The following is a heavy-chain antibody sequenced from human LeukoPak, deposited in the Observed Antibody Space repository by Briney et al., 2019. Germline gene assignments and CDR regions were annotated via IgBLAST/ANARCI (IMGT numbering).Heavy chain of an antibody. V-gene: IGHV4-59*01. Sequence: SETLSLTCTVSVGSISSYYWSLVRQPPGKGLEWIGYIYYSGSTNYNPSLKSRVTISVDTSKNQFSLKLSSVTAADTAVYYCARSHNERRAFDIWGQGTMVTVSS. CDR2: IYYSGST. J-gene: IGHJ3*02. CDR1: VGSISSYY. D-gene: IGHD1-1*01. CDR3: ARSHNERRAFDI.